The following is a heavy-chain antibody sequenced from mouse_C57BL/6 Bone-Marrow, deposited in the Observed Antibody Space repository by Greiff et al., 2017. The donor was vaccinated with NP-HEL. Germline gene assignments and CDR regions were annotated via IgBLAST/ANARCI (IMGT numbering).Heavy chain of an antibody. CDR2: IHPNSGST. CDR3: ATSYDGYYGYAMDY. J-gene: IGHJ4*01. CDR1: GYTFTSYW. V-gene: IGHV1-64*01. D-gene: IGHD2-3*01. Sequence: QVQLQQSGAELVKPGASVKLSCKASGYTFTSYWMHWVKQRPGQGLEWIGMIHPNSGSTNYNEKFKSKATLTVDKSSSTAYMQLSSLTSEDSAVYYCATSYDGYYGYAMDYWGQGTSVTVSS.